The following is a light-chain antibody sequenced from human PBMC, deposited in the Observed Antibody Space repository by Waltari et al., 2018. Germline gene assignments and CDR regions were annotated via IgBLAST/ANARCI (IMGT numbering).Light chain of an antibody. CDR1: HIINNW. Sequence: DIQMTHSPSTLSASVGDTVTITCRASHIINNWLTWYQKKPGKAPQLLIYMASFLESGVPSRFSGSGSGTEFTLTISSLQPEDFATYYCQYYNSYWTFGPGTKVEVK. CDR3: QYYNSYWT. CDR2: MAS. V-gene: IGKV1-5*03. J-gene: IGKJ1*01.